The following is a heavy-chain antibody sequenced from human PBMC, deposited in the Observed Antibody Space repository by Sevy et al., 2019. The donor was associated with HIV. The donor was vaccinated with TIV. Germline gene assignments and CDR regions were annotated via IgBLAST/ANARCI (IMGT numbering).Heavy chain of an antibody. J-gene: IGHJ4*02. CDR2: IKSKTDGGTT. CDR3: TTDSKIRGLSALLDY. Sequence: GGSLRLSCAASGFTFSNAWMSWVRQAPGKGLEWVGRIKSKTDGGTTDYAAPVKGRFTISRDDSKNTLYLQMNSLKTDDTAMYYCTTDSKIRGLSALLDYWGQGTLVTVSS. CDR1: GFTFSNAW. D-gene: IGHD3-10*01. V-gene: IGHV3-15*01.